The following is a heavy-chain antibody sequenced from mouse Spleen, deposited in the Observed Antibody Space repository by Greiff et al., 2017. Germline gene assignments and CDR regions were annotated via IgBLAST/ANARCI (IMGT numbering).Heavy chain of an antibody. CDR1: GYSITSGYY. CDR2: ISYDGSN. CDR3: AREDSYWYFDV. V-gene: IGHV3-6*01. Sequence: EVKLEESGPGLVKPSQSLSLTCSVTGYSITSGYYWKWIRQFPGNKLEWMGYISYDGSNNYNPSLKNRISITRDTSKNQFFLKLNSVTTEDTATYYCAREDSYWYFDVWGAGTTVTVSS. J-gene: IGHJ1*01.